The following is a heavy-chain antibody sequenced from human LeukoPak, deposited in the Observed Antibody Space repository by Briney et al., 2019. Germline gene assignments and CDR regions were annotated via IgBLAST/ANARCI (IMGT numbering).Heavy chain of an antibody. CDR2: INHSGST. Sequence: SETLSLTCAVYGGSFSGYYWSWIRQPPGKGLEWIGEINHSGSTNYNPSLKSRVTISVDTSKNQFSLKLSSVTAADTAVYYCARRGGTTPLHYYYGLDVWGQGTTVTVSS. D-gene: IGHD1-7*01. CDR1: GGSFSGYY. J-gene: IGHJ6*02. CDR3: ARRGGTTPLHYYYGLDV. V-gene: IGHV4-34*01.